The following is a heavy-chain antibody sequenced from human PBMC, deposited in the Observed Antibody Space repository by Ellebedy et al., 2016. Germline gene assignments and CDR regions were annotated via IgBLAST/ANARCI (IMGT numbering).Heavy chain of an antibody. CDR3: ARDRPDSHGSGYFDY. V-gene: IGHV3-53*01. J-gene: IGHJ4*02. CDR1: GFSVNRNY. D-gene: IGHD3-10*01. CDR2: IYSADRT. Sequence: GESLKISXAASGFSVNRNYMSWVRQAPGKGLEWVSIIYSADRTNYADSVKGRFVISTVNSKNTVYLQLNDVRADDTAVYYCARDRPDSHGSGYFDYWGQGILVTVSS.